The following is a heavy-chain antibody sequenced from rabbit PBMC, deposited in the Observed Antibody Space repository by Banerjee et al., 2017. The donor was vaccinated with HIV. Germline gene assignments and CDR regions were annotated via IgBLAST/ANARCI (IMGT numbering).Heavy chain of an antibody. CDR2: IAGTSSGFT. J-gene: IGHJ6*01. Sequence: QEQLEESGGGLVKPEGSLTVTCKASGFSFSSSDYMCWVRQAPGKGLEWIACIAGTSSGFTYSATWAKGRFTISKTSSTTVTLQVTSLTAADTATYFCARDTSSSFSSYGMDLWGPGTLVTVS. D-gene: IGHD1-1*01. CDR1: GFSFSSSDY. V-gene: IGHV1S45*01. CDR3: ARDTSSSFSSYGMDL.